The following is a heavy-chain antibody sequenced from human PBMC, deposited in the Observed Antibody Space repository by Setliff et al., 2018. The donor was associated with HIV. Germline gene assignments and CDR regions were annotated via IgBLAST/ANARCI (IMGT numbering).Heavy chain of an antibody. J-gene: IGHJ6*02. CDR1: GFTFSSYG. CDR3: ARDGHYFDFWDGSYYYHGMDV. Sequence: PGGSLRLSCAASGFTFSSYGMHWVRQAPGKGLEWVALIWYDGSEQHYVDSVKGRFTISRDNVNNSMYLEMNSLRAEDTALYYCARDGHYFDFWDGSYYYHGMDVWGQGTTVTVSS. D-gene: IGHD3-3*01. CDR2: IWYDGSEQ. V-gene: IGHV3-33*01.